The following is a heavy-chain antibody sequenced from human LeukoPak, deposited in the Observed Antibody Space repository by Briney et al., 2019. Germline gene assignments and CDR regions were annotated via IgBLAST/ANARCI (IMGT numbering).Heavy chain of an antibody. CDR1: GFTFSSYW. J-gene: IGHJ4*02. CDR3: ARGGSSGWYGDPFDY. CDR2: IDSDGRTT. Sequence: GGSLRLSCAASGFTFSSYWMHWVRQAPGKGLVWVSRIDSDGRTTNYADSVKGRFTISRDNAKNTLYLQMNSLRAEDTAVYYCARGGSSGWYGDPFDYWGQGTLVTVSS. V-gene: IGHV3-74*01. D-gene: IGHD6-19*01.